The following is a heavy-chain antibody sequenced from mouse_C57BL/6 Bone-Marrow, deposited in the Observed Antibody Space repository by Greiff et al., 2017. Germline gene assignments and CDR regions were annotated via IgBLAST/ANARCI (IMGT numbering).Heavy chain of an antibody. Sequence: EVQLVESGGGLVQPKGSLKLSCAASGFSFYTYAMNWVRQAPGKGLEWVARIRSKSNNYASYYADSVKDRFTISRDDSESMLYLQMNNLKTEDTAMYYCVRFLYGYYYAMDYGGQGTSVTVSS. CDR1: GFSFYTYA. CDR2: IRSKSNNYAS. J-gene: IGHJ4*01. V-gene: IGHV10-1*01. D-gene: IGHD2-2*01. CDR3: VRFLYGYYYAMDY.